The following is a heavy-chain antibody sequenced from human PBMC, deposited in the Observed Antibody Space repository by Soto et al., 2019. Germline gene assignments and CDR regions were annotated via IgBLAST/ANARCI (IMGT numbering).Heavy chain of an antibody. J-gene: IGHJ4*02. CDR1: GYTFTSYG. V-gene: IGHV1-18*01. CDR3: ARDVPTVTTGGPDY. D-gene: IGHD4-17*01. CDR2: ISAYNGNT. Sequence: QVQLLQSGVEVEKPGASVKVSCKASGYTFTSYGISWVRQAPGQGLEWMGWISAYNGNTNYAQKFQGRVTMTTDTSASTAYMELRILRSDDTAVYYCARDVPTVTTGGPDYWGQGTLVTVSS.